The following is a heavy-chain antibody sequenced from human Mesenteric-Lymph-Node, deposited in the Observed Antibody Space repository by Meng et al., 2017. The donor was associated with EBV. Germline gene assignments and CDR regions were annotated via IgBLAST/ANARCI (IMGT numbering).Heavy chain of an antibody. CDR3: TRLVATIFDY. V-gene: IGHV1-3*04. J-gene: IGHJ4*02. D-gene: IGHD5-12*01. CDR2: INTGNGNA. Sequence: QVPLVQSGSEWKKPGASVTVACTASGYTFTSYPLHWVRQAPGQGPEWMGWINTGNGNAKYSQKFQGRLTITGDTSATTVYMELSSLRSEDTAVYYCTRLVATIFDYWGQGALVTVSS. CDR1: GYTFTSYP.